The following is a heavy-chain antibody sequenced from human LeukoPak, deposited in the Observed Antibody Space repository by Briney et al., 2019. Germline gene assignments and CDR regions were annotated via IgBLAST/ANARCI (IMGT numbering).Heavy chain of an antibody. CDR1: GFTFSNYK. V-gene: IGHV3-74*01. CDR3: AKSDWFDP. Sequence: GGSLRLSCAASGFTFSNYKMNWVRQAPGKGLVWVSRIKSDGSSTSYADSVKGRFTISRDNAKNTLYLQMDSLRVEDTAVYYCAKSDWFDPWGQGTLVTVSS. J-gene: IGHJ5*02. CDR2: IKSDGSST.